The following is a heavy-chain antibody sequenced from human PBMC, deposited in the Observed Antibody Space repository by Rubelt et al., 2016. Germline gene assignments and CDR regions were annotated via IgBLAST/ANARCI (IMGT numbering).Heavy chain of an antibody. CDR1: GFTFRHYW. CDR2: LKKDGRET. Sequence: EVQMVEYGGGLVQPGGSRRISCAASGFTFRHYWMKWVRQAPGKGPEWVDHLKKDGRETCYVDSVEGRLTISRDNAKNTLYLQMSSQRAEDTAMYYCTEGFHSWGQGTLVTVSS. CDR3: TEGFHS. V-gene: IGHV3-7*02. J-gene: IGHJ5*01.